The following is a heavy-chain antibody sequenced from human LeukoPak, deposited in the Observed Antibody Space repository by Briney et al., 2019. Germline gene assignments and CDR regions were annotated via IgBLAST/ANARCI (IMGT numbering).Heavy chain of an antibody. J-gene: IGHJ4*02. V-gene: IGHV3-23*01. Sequence: GGSLRLSCAASGFTFSSYAMSWVRQAPGKGLEWVSAISGSGGSTYYADSVKGRFAISRDNSKNTLYLQMNSLRAEDTAVYYCAKVPRRLEAFDYWGQGTLVTVSS. CDR3: AKVPRRLEAFDY. D-gene: IGHD3-3*01. CDR2: ISGSGGST. CDR1: GFTFSSYA.